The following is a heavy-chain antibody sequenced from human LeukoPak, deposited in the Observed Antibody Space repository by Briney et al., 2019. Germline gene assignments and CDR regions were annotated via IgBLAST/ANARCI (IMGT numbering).Heavy chain of an antibody. V-gene: IGHV7-4-1*02. CDR1: GYTFTTYA. CDR2: INTNIGNP. CDR3: ARGTYGGNSGDTFDI. D-gene: IGHD4-23*01. Sequence: ASVKVSCKASGYTFTTYAMNWVRQAPGQGLEWMGWINTNIGNPTYAQGFTGRFVFSLDTPVRTAYLQMSSLKAEDTAVYYCARGTYGGNSGDTFDIWGQGTMVTVSS. J-gene: IGHJ3*02.